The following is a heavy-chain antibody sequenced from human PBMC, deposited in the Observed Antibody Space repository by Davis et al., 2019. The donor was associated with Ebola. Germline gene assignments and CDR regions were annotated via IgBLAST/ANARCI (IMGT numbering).Heavy chain of an antibody. Sequence: GGSLRLSCAASGFTVSSNYMSWVRQAPGKGLEWVSVIYSGGSTYYADSVKGRFTISRDDSKNTAYLQMNSLKTEDTAVYYCEFDYYGMDVWGQGTTVTVSS. J-gene: IGHJ6*02. V-gene: IGHV3-66*01. CDR3: EFDYYGMDV. CDR2: IYSGGST. CDR1: GFTVSSNY.